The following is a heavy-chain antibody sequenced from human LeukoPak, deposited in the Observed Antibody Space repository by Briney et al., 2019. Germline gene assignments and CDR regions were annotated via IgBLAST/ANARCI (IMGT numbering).Heavy chain of an antibody. D-gene: IGHD3-16*02. CDR1: GFTFSSYA. CDR3: ARLSFEQLGTY. CDR2: ISSNGGST. V-gene: IGHV3-64*01. Sequence: GGSLRLSCAASGFTFSSYAMHWVRQAPGKGLEYVSAISSNGGSTYYANSVKGRFTISRDNSKNTLYLQMGSLRAEDTAVYYCARLSFEQLGTYWGQGTLVTVSS. J-gene: IGHJ4*02.